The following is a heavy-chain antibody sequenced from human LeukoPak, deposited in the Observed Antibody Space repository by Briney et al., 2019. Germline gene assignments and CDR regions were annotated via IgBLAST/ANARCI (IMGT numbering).Heavy chain of an antibody. CDR3: ARGTTPYFDY. CDR1: GGSISSGGYY. Sequence: PSETLSLTCTVSGGSISSGGYYWSWIRQRPGKGLEWIGYIYYSGSTYYSPSLKSRVTISVDTSKNQFSLKLSSVTAADTAVYYCARGTTPYFDYWGQGTLVTVSS. V-gene: IGHV4-31*03. CDR2: IYYSGST. J-gene: IGHJ4*02. D-gene: IGHD2-15*01.